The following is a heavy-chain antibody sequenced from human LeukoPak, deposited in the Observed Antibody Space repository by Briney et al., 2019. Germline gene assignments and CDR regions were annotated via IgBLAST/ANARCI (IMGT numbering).Heavy chain of an antibody. Sequence: GASVKVSCKASGYTFTSYGISWVRQAPGQGLEWMGWISAYNGNTDYAQSLQGRVTMTIDTSTSTVYMELRSLRSDDTAVYYCARDVGRSYDLNYWGQGTLVTVSS. D-gene: IGHD3-16*01. J-gene: IGHJ4*02. CDR2: ISAYNGNT. V-gene: IGHV1-18*04. CDR3: ARDVGRSYDLNY. CDR1: GYTFTSYG.